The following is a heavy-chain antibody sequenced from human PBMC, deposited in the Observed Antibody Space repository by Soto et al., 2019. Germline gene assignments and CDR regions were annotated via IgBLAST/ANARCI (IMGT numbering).Heavy chain of an antibody. CDR3: ASTVSRYYYYGMDV. J-gene: IGHJ6*02. CDR1: GGTFSSYA. V-gene: IGHV1-69*12. CDR2: IIPIFGTA. Sequence: QVQLVQSGAEVKKPGSSVKVSCKASGGTFSSYAISWVRQAPGQGLEWMGGIIPIFGTANYAQKFQGRVTIIADESTSTGYMELSRLRSEDTAVYYCASTVSRYYYYGMDVWGQGTTVTVSS. D-gene: IGHD4-4*01.